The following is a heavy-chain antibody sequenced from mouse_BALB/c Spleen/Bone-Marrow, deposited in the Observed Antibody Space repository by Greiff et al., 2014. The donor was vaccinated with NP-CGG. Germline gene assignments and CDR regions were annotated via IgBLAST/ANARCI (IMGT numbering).Heavy chain of an antibody. CDR3: ARVLGRPF. Sequence: VQLQQSGAEVVRPGTSVKVSCKASGYAFTIYLIEWVKQRPGQGLEWIGLINPGSGGTNYNEKFKGKATLTADKSFSTAYMQLSSLTSDDSGVYFCARVLGRPFWGQGTLVTVSA. V-gene: IGHV1-54*01. CDR2: INPGSGGT. CDR1: GYAFTIYL. J-gene: IGHJ3*01. D-gene: IGHD4-1*01.